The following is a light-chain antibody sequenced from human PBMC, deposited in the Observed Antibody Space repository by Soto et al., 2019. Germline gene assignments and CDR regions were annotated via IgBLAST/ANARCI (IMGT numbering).Light chain of an antibody. V-gene: IGKV3-11*01. J-gene: IGKJ4*01. CDR3: QQFNIWPHMLS. CDR1: QSVGIY. Sequence: NFLTQSPATLSLSPGERATLSCRASQSVGIYLAWYQQKPGQAPRLLIYDAFQRATGIPARFSGSGSGTDFTLTISSLQSEDFAVYYCQQFNIWPHMLSFGGGTKLEMK. CDR2: DAF.